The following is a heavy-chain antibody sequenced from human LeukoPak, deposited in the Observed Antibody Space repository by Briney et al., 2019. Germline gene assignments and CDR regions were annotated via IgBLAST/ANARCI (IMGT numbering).Heavy chain of an antibody. CDR1: GYTFTSYD. Sequence: GASVKVSCKASGYTFTSYDISWGREATGRRLECRGRMNPVRGKTGYTQKFQGRVTITTNTSISTAYMELSSLRSEDTAVYYCARADVVVVVPAASYYYYYMDVWGKGTTVTVSS. J-gene: IGHJ6*03. CDR2: MNPVRGKT. CDR3: ARADVVVVVPAASYYYYYMDV. V-gene: IGHV1-8*03. D-gene: IGHD2-2*01.